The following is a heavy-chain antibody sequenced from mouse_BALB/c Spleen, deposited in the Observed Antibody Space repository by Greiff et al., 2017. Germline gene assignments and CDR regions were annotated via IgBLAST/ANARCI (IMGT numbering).Heavy chain of an antibody. Sequence: VHLVESGPGLVAPSQSLSITCTVSGFSLSRYSVHWVRQPPGKGLEWLGMIWGGGSTDYNSALKSRLSISKDNSKSQVFLKMNSLQTDDTAMYYCALQFITTVVAPYWGQGTLVTVSA. D-gene: IGHD1-1*01. CDR2: IWGGGST. CDR3: ALQFITTVVAPY. J-gene: IGHJ3*01. CDR1: GFSLSRYS. V-gene: IGHV2-6-4*01.